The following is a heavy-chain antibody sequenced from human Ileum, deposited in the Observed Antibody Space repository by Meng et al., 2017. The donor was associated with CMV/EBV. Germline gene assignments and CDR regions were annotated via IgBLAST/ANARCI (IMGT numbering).Heavy chain of an antibody. Sequence: GGSLRLSCAASGFTFSNYAMSWVRQAPGKGLELVSAISGSGDSTYYADSVKGRFTISRDNSKNTLYLQMNSLRAEDTTVSYCAKENWDYYDSSGYSPNFDYWGQGTLVTVSS. D-gene: IGHD3-22*01. CDR1: GFTFSNYA. CDR2: ISGSGDST. V-gene: IGHV3-23*01. CDR3: AKENWDYYDSSGYSPNFDY. J-gene: IGHJ4*02.